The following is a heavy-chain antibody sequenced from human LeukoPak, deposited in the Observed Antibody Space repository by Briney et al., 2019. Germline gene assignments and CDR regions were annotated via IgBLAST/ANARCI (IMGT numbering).Heavy chain of an antibody. CDR3: ARDGRNSGYDKHYYYHMDV. CDR1: GFTFSSYG. D-gene: IGHD5-12*01. Sequence: SGGSLRLSCAASGFTFSSYGMHWVRQAPGKGLEWVAFIRYDGSNKYYADSVKGRFTISRDNAKNSLYLQMNSLRAEDTAVYYCARDGRNSGYDKHYYYHMDVWGKGTTVTIS. J-gene: IGHJ6*03. V-gene: IGHV3-30*02. CDR2: IRYDGSNK.